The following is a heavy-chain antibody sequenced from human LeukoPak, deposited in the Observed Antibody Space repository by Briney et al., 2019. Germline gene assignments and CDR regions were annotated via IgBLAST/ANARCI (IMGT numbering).Heavy chain of an antibody. CDR1: GYTFTGYY. Sequence: ASVKVSCKASGYTFTGYYMHWARQAPGQGLEWMGWINPNSGGTSYAQKFQGRVTMTRDTSISTAYMELSRLRSDDTAVYYCARVGSSSWYDYYYYMDVWGKGTTVTISS. CDR2: INPNSGGT. CDR3: ARVGSSSWYDYYYYMDV. D-gene: IGHD6-13*01. V-gene: IGHV1-2*02. J-gene: IGHJ6*03.